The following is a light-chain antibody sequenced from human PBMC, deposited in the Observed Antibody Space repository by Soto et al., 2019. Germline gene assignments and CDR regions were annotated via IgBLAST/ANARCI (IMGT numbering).Light chain of an antibody. CDR3: QHYGNSPLYT. Sequence: EIVLTQSPGTLSLSPGEGATLSCRASQSVSSSSLAWYQQKPGQAPRLLIYGASSRATGIPDRFSGSGSGTDFTLTISRLEPEDFAVYYCQHYGNSPLYTFGQGTKLEIK. CDR2: GAS. V-gene: IGKV3-20*01. CDR1: QSVSSSS. J-gene: IGKJ2*01.